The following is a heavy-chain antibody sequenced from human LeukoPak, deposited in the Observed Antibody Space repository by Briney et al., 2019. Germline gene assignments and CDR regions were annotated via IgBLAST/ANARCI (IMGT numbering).Heavy chain of an antibody. CDR1: GYTFTTYS. D-gene: IGHD1-1*01. V-gene: IGHV1-18*01. J-gene: IGHJ1*01. CDR2: ISVNNGGT. CDR3: ATTTQPRGYFLH. Sequence: VSVKVSCKASGYTFTTYSLAWVRQAPGQSLEWMGWISVNNGGTNYAQIFQERITFIRGTSTNTACLELRRLRSDDTAIIYCATTTQPRGYFLHWGQGTLVTVSS.